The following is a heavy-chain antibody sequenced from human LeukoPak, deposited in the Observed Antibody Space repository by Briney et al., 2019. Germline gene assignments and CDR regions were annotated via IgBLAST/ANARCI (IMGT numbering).Heavy chain of an antibody. CDR3: AREWDGLLLWFGELSPLPKYFDY. V-gene: IGHV4-39*07. D-gene: IGHD3-10*01. CDR1: GGSISSSSYY. Sequence: SETLSLTCTVSGGSISSSSYYWGWIRQPPGKGLEWIGSIYYSGSTYYNPSLKSRVTISVDTSKNQFSLKLSSVTAADTAVYYCAREWDGLLLWFGELSPLPKYFDYWGQGTLVTVSS. J-gene: IGHJ4*02. CDR2: IYYSGST.